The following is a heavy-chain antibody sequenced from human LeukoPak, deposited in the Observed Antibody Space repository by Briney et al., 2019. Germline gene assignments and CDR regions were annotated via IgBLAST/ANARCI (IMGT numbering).Heavy chain of an antibody. CDR3: ARQDYSGTYPFDY. D-gene: IGHD1-26*01. J-gene: IGHJ4*02. Sequence: SETLSLTCTVSGGSISSYYWSWIRQPPGKGLEWIGYIYYSGSTNYNPSLKSRVTISVDTSKNQFSLKLTSVTATDTAVYYCARQDYSGTYPFDYWGQGTLVTVSS. CDR1: GGSISSYY. CDR2: IYYSGST. V-gene: IGHV4-59*08.